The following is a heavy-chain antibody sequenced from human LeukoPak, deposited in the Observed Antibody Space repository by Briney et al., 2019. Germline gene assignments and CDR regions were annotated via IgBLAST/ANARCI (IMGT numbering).Heavy chain of an antibody. D-gene: IGHD3-16*02. CDR2: ISGSGGST. Sequence: PGGSLRLSCEASGFTFSSYGMSWVRQAPGKGLEWVSAISGSGGSTYYADSVKGRFTISRDNSKNTLYLQMNSLRAEDTAVYYCAKDRSHVWGSYRHGFYWGQGTLVTVSS. CDR1: GFTFSSYG. CDR3: AKDRSHVWGSYRHGFY. V-gene: IGHV3-23*01. J-gene: IGHJ4*02.